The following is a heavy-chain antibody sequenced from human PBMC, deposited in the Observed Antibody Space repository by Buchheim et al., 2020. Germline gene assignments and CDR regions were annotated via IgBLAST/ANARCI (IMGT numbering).Heavy chain of an antibody. CDR1: GGSISSYY. J-gene: IGHJ6*01. CDR2: VYYSGST. V-gene: IGHV4-59*01. CDR3: ARGSGDYYFYGMDV. D-gene: IGHD2-15*01. Sequence: QVLLQESGPGLVKPSETLSLTCTVSGGSISSYYWTWIRQSPGKGLEWIGYVYYSGSTNYNPSLKGRVTISVATSKNQFSLKLTSVTAADTAVYFCARGSGDYYFYGMDVWGQGTT.